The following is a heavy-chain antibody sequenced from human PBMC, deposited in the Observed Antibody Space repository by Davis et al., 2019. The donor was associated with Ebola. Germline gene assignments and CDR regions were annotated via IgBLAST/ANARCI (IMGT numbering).Heavy chain of an antibody. D-gene: IGHD4-23*01. CDR1: GFNLDNYG. V-gene: IGHV3-9*01. J-gene: IGHJ3*01. Sequence: PGGSLRLSCATSGFNLDNYGMHWVRQRPGRGLEWVSSISWNNDDIAYADSVKGRFTISRDSAKKSLYLEMTSLRVDDTALYFCTRDATWLVTSDAFDLWGQGTMVTVSP. CDR2: ISWNNDDI. CDR3: TRDATWLVTSDAFDL.